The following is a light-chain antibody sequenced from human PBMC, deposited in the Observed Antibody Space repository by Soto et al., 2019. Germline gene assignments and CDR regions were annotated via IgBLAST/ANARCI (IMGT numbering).Light chain of an antibody. CDR1: SSDIGGSIY. V-gene: IGLV2-14*03. CDR2: DVS. CDR3: SSYTSSSTRV. J-gene: IGLJ2*01. Sequence: QSALTQPASVSGSPGQSITFSFTGTSSDIGGSIYVSWYQQHPGEAPKLIIYDVSYRPSGISNRFSGSKSGNTASLTISGLQAEDEAVYYCSSYTSSSTRVFGGGTKVTVL.